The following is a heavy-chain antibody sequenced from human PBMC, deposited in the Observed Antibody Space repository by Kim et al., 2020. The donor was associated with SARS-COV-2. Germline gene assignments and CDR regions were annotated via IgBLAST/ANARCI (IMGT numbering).Heavy chain of an antibody. CDR2: ISSSSSTI. CDR1: GFTFSSYS. Sequence: GGSLRLSCAASGFTFSSYSMNWVRQAPGKGLEWVSYISSSSSTIYYADSVKGRFTISRDNAKNSLYLQMNSLRDEDAAVYYCARDRVVLLWFGEEMDVWGQGTTVTVSS. D-gene: IGHD3-10*01. J-gene: IGHJ6*02. CDR3: ARDRVVLLWFGEEMDV. V-gene: IGHV3-48*02.